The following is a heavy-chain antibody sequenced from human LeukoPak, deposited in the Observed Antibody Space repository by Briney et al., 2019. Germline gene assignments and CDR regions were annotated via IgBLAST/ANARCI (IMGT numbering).Heavy chain of an antibody. CDR3: AVYDSSGYSNDAFDI. D-gene: IGHD3-22*01. Sequence: TPSETLSLTCTVSGGSISSGGYYWSWIRQHPGKGLEWIGYIYYSGSTYYNPSLKSRVTISVDTSKNQFSLKLSSVTAADTAVYYCAVYDSSGYSNDAFDIWGQGTMVTVSS. J-gene: IGHJ3*02. V-gene: IGHV4-31*03. CDR2: IYYSGST. CDR1: GGSISSGGYY.